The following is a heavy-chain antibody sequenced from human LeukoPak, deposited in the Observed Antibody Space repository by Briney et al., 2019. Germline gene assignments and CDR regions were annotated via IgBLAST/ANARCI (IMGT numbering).Heavy chain of an antibody. CDR2: INPNSGGT. V-gene: IGHV1-2*02. D-gene: IGHD3-3*01. CDR1: GYTFTGYY. CDR3: ARDDDFWSGYFDY. J-gene: IGHJ4*02. Sequence: EASVKVSCKASGYTFTGYYMHWVRQAPGQGLEWMGWINPNSGGTNYAQKSQGRVTMTRDTSISTAYMELSRLRSDDTAVYYCARDDDFWSGYFDYWGQGTLVTVSS.